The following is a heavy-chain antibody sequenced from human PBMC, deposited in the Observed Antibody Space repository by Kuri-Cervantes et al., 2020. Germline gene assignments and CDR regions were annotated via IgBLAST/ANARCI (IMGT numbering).Heavy chain of an antibody. CDR1: GGSFSGHY. D-gene: IGHD6-13*01. J-gene: IGHJ4*02. CDR2: INHSGST. Sequence: GSLRLSCAVYGGSFSGHYWTWIRQPPGKGLEWIGEINHSGSTNYNPSLKSRVTISVDTSKNQFSLKLSSVTAADTAVYYCARDNAVEMYSSSWYTFDYWGQGTLVTVSS. V-gene: IGHV4-34*01. CDR3: ARDNAVEMYSSSWYTFDY.